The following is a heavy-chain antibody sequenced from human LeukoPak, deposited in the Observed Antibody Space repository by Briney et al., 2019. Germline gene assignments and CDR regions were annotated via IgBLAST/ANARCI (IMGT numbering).Heavy chain of an antibody. CDR2: IKSSGGNT. J-gene: IGHJ5*02. Sequence: ASVKVSCKASGYTFTSYDINWVRQATGQGLEWMGVIKSSGGNTKYAQKFQGRVTMTRDTSTSIVYMELSSLRSEDTAVYYWAGGYCSGGSCYEGWFDPWGQGTLVTVSS. V-gene: IGHV1-46*01. CDR1: GYTFTSYD. CDR3: AGGYCSGGSCYEGWFDP. D-gene: IGHD2-15*01.